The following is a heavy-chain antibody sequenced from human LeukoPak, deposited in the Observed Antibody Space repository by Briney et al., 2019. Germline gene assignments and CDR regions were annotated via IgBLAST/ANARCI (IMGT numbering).Heavy chain of an antibody. V-gene: IGHV1-18*01. J-gene: IGHJ4*02. CDR1: GYTFTSFG. CDR2: ISAYNGNT. D-gene: IGHD5-18*01. CDR3: AKTVDTAMVDY. Sequence: ASVKVSCKASGYTFTSFGISWVRQAPGQGLEWMGWISAYNGNTNYAQKLQGRVTMTTDTSTSTAYMELRSLRSDDTAVYYCAKTVDTAMVDYWGQGTLVTVSS.